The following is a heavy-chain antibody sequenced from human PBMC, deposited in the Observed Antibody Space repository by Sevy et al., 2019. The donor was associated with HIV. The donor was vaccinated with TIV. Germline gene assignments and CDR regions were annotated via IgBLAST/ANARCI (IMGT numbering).Heavy chain of an antibody. J-gene: IGHJ3*02. Sequence: GGSLRLSCAASGFRFDRYSMNWVRQAPGKGLEWVSYISSGSSSINYADSVKDRFTISRDNAKKSLFLQMNSLRAEDTAVYYCTGGPSIFGDVDGLNIWGQGTMVTVSS. V-gene: IGHV3-48*01. D-gene: IGHD3-3*01. CDR1: GFRFDRYS. CDR2: ISSGSSSI. CDR3: TGGPSIFGDVDGLNI.